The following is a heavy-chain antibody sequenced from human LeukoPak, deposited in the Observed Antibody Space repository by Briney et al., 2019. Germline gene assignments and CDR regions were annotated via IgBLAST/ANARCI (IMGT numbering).Heavy chain of an antibody. CDR2: IYSGGST. CDR1: GFTVSSNY. D-gene: IGHD3-3*01. V-gene: IGHV3-53*05. CDR3: ARGTVWFRFLEWFRPSFDY. J-gene: IGHJ4*02. Sequence: GGSLRLSCAASGFTVSSNYMSWVRQAPGKGLEWVSVIYSGGSTYYADSVKGRFTISRDNFKNTLYLQMGSLRAEDLAVYYCARGTVWFRFLEWFRPSFDYWGQGILVTVSS.